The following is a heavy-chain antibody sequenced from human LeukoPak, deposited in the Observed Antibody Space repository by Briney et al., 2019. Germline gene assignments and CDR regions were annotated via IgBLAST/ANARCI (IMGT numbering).Heavy chain of an antibody. CDR3: ARDARVVRGVPSWFDP. J-gene: IGHJ5*02. Sequence: GASVKVSCKASGYTFTGYYMHWVRQAPGQGLEWMGWINPNSGGTNYAQKFQGRVAMTRDTSISTAYMELSRLRSDDTAVYYCARDARVVRGVPSWFDPWGQGTLVTVSS. V-gene: IGHV1-2*02. CDR2: INPNSGGT. D-gene: IGHD3-10*01. CDR1: GYTFTGYY.